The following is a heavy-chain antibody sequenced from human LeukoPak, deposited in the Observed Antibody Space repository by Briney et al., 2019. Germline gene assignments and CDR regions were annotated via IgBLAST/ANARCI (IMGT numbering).Heavy chain of an antibody. J-gene: IGHJ5*02. CDR2: INPNSGGT. V-gene: IGHV1-2*02. D-gene: IGHD3-10*01. CDR3: ARVVYYYGSGSYNWFDP. Sequence: ASVKVSCKASGYTFTGYYMHWVRQAPGQGLEWMGWINPNSGGTNYAQKFQGRVTMTRDTSISTAYMELSRLRSDDTAVYYCARVVYYYGSGSYNWFDPWGQGTLVTVSS. CDR1: GYTFTGYY.